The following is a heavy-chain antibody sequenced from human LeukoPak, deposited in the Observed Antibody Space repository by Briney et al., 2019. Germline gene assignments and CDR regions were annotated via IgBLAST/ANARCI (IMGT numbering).Heavy chain of an antibody. V-gene: IGHV1-46*01. Sequence: GASVKVSCKASVYTFTSYYMHWVRQAPGQGLDWMGIINPSGGSTSYAQKFQARVTMTRDTSTSTVYMELSSLRSEDTAVYYCARHSGSSWFDYWGQGTLVTVSS. CDR1: VYTFTSYY. D-gene: IGHD6-13*01. J-gene: IGHJ4*02. CDR3: ARHSGSSWFDY. CDR2: INPSGGST.